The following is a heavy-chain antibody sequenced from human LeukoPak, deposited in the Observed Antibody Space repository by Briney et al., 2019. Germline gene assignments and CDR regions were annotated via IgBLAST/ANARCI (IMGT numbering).Heavy chain of an antibody. CDR3: ARSYDFWSGYWAY. V-gene: IGHV4-4*07. CDR1: GGSISSYY. J-gene: IGHJ4*02. Sequence: SETLSLTCTVSGGSISSYYWSWVRQPAGKGLEWIGRIYTSGNTNYNPSLKSRVTISVDTSKNQFSLKLNSVTAADSAVYYCARSYDFWSGYWAYWGQGTLVTVSA. CDR2: IYTSGNT. D-gene: IGHD3-3*01.